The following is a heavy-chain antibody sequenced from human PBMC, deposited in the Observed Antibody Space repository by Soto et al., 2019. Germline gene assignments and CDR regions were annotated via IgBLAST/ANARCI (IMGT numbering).Heavy chain of an antibody. CDR1: GYTFTSYG. J-gene: IGHJ4*02. CDR2: ISAYNGNT. CDR3: ARGILWYYYFDY. D-gene: IGHD3-10*01. V-gene: IGHV1-18*04. Sequence: ASVKVSGKASGYTFTSYGISWVRQAPGQGLEWMGWISAYNGNTNYAQKLQGRVTMNTDTTTSTAYMELRSLRSDDTAVYYCARGILWYYYFDYWVQGTLVTVSS.